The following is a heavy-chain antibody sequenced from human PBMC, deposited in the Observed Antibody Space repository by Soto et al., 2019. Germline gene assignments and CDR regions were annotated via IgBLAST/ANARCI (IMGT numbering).Heavy chain of an antibody. CDR3: ARVPDIVATIKTPNWFDP. Sequence: ASVKVSCKASGYTFTSYDINWVRQATGQGLEWMGWMNPNSGNTGYAQKFQGRVTMTRNTSISTAYMELSSLRSEDTAVYYCARVPDIVATIKTPNWFDPWGQGTLVTVSS. J-gene: IGHJ5*02. V-gene: IGHV1-8*01. CDR1: GYTFTSYD. CDR2: MNPNSGNT. D-gene: IGHD5-12*01.